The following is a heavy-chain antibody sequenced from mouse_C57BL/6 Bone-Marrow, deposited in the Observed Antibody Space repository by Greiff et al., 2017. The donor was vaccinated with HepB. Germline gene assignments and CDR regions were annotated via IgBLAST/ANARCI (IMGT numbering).Heavy chain of an antibody. V-gene: IGHV1-81*01. Sequence: VKLMESGAELARPGASVKLSCKASGYTFTSYGISWVKQRTGQGLEWIGEIYPRSGNTYYNEKFKGKATLTADKSSSTAYMELRSLTSEDSAVYFCARTRYPYYFDYWGQGTTLTVSS. D-gene: IGHD1-1*01. J-gene: IGHJ2*01. CDR3: ARTRYPYYFDY. CDR2: IYPRSGNT. CDR1: GYTFTSYG.